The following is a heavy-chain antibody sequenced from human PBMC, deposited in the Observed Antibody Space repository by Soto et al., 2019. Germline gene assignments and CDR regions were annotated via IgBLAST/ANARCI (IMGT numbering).Heavy chain of an antibody. J-gene: IGHJ6*02. CDR2: INPSGGST. CDR1: GYTFTSYY. D-gene: IGHD2-2*01. V-gene: IGHV1-46*01. Sequence: ASVKVSCKASGYTFTSYYMHWVRQAPGQGLEWMGIINPSGGSTSYAQKFQGRVTMTRYTSTSTVYMELSSLRSEDTAVYYCARARYCSSTSCLNRRNYYYYYGMDVWGQGTTVTVSS. CDR3: ARARYCSSTSCLNRRNYYYYYGMDV.